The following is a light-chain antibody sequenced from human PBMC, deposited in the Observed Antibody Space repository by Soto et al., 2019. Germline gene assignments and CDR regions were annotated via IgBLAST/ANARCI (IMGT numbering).Light chain of an antibody. J-gene: IGLJ1*01. CDR3: SSYTSSSPYV. V-gene: IGLV2-14*01. Sequence: QSVLTQPASVSGSPGQSITISCTGTRSDVGGYNYVSWYQQHPGKAPKLMIYEVSHRPSGVSNRFSGSKSGNTASLTISGLQAEDEADYYCSSYTSSSPYVFGTGTKVTVL. CDR2: EVS. CDR1: RSDVGGYNY.